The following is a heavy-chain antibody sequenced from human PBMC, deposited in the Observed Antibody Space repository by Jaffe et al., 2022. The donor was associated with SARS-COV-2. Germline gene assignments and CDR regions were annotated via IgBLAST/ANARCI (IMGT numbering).Heavy chain of an antibody. Sequence: QVQLQESGPGLVKPSQTLSLTCTVSGGSISSGGYYWSWIRQHPGKGLEWIGYIYYSGSTYYNPSLKSRVTISVDTSKNQFSLKLSSVTAADTAVYYCARESTEWENYYGMDVWGQGTTVTVSS. CDR3: ARESTEWENYYGMDV. CDR1: GGSISSGGYY. J-gene: IGHJ6*02. D-gene: IGHD1-26*01. V-gene: IGHV4-31*03. CDR2: IYYSGST.